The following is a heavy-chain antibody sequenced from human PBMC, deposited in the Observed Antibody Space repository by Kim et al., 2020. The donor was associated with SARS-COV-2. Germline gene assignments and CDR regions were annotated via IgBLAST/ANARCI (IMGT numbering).Heavy chain of an antibody. CDR3: ARALYGDHFDY. D-gene: IGHD4-17*01. J-gene: IGHJ4*02. Sequence: YHADSVKGRFTISRDTAKNSLYLQMNRLRAEDTAVYYCARALYGDHFDYWGQGTLVTVSS. V-gene: IGHV3-11*01.